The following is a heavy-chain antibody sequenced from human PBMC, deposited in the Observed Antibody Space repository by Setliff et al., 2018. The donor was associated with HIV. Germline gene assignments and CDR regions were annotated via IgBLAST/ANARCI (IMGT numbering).Heavy chain of an antibody. CDR3: AKSGVRPHPSHDYYYYGMDV. J-gene: IGHJ6*02. CDR1: GFTSRTYV. CDR2: ISGSGGST. D-gene: IGHD1-1*01. V-gene: IGHV3-23*01. Sequence: GGSLRLSCAASGFTSRTYVMSWVRQAPGKGLEWVSGISGSGGSTYYADSVKGRFTISRDNSKNTLYLQMNSLRAEDTAVYYCAKSGVRPHPSHDYYYYGMDVWGQGTTVTVSS.